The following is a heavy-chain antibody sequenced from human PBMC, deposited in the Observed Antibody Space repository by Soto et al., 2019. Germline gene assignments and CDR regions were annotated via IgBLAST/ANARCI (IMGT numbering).Heavy chain of an antibody. CDR1: GFTFSSYA. CDR2: ISGSGGST. Sequence: EVQLLESGGGLVQPGGSLRLSCAASGFTFSSYAMSWVRQAPGKGLEWVSAISGSGGSTYYADSVKGRFTISRDNSKNTLYLQMSSLRAEYTAVYYCAKDHPPYVDYVLAVSYGMDVWGQGTTVTVSS. J-gene: IGHJ6*02. D-gene: IGHD4-17*01. CDR3: AKDHPPYVDYVLAVSYGMDV. V-gene: IGHV3-23*01.